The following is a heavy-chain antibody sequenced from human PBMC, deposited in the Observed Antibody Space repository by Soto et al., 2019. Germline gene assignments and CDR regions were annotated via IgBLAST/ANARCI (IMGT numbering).Heavy chain of an antibody. J-gene: IGHJ4*02. CDR1: GYTFTRDY. Sequence: ASVKVSCKAAGYTFTRDYMHWVRQAPGQGLEWTGIINPSGGNTSYAQKFQGRITMTRDTSTSTVYMELSSLRSEDTAVYYCASRLFGLGSLDCWGPGTLVTVSS. CDR2: INPSGGNT. D-gene: IGHD3-3*01. CDR3: ASRLFGLGSLDC. V-gene: IGHV1-46*01.